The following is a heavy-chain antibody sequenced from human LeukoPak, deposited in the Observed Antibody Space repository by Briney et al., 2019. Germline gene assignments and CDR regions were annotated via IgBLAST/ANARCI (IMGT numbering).Heavy chain of an antibody. CDR3: ARQKSWSGYSNGMDV. D-gene: IGHD3-3*01. CDR1: GGSISSYY. CDR2: IYYSGST. J-gene: IGHJ6*02. Sequence: SETLSLTCTVSGGSISSYYWSWIRQPPGKGLEWTGYIYYSGSTNYNPSLKSRVTISVDTSKNQFSLKLSSVTAADTAVYYCARQKSWSGYSNGMDVWGQGTTVTVSS. V-gene: IGHV4-59*08.